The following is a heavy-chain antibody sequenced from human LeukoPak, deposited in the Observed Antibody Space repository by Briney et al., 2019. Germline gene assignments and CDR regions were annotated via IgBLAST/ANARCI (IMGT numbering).Heavy chain of an antibody. CDR3: AKGNLRTYYYDSSGYYLGAFDI. J-gene: IGHJ3*02. D-gene: IGHD3-22*01. CDR1: GFTFSSYS. Sequence: PGGSLRLSCAASGFTFSSYSMNWVRQAPGKGLEWVSSISSSSSYIYYADSVKGRFTISRDNAKNSLYLQMNSLRAEDTALYYCAKGNLRTYYYDSSGYYLGAFDIWGQGTMVTVSS. V-gene: IGHV3-21*04. CDR2: ISSSSSYI.